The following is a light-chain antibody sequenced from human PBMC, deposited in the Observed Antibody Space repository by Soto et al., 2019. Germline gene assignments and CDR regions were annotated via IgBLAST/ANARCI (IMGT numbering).Light chain of an antibody. CDR1: ESISSW. Sequence: DIQMTQSPSTLSASVGDRVTITCRASESISSWLAWYQQKPGKAPKNLIYKASNLESGVPSRFSGSGSGTEFTLTISSLQPDDFATYYCQQYNSYPWTFGQGTKVEIK. CDR2: KAS. J-gene: IGKJ1*01. V-gene: IGKV1-5*03. CDR3: QQYNSYPWT.